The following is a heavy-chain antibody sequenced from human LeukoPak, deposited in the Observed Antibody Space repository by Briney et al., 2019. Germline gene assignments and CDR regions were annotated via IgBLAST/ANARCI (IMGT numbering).Heavy chain of an antibody. V-gene: IGHV3-23*01. CDR3: ARGTVTTLVRYYYMDV. D-gene: IGHD4-17*01. CDR2: ISGSGGST. J-gene: IGHJ6*03. Sequence: GGSLRLSCAASGFTFSSYAMSWVRQAPGKGLEWVSAISGSGGSTYYADSVKGRFTISRDNSKNTLYLQMNSLRAEDTAVYYCARGTVTTLVRYYYMDVWGKGTTVTISS. CDR1: GFTFSSYA.